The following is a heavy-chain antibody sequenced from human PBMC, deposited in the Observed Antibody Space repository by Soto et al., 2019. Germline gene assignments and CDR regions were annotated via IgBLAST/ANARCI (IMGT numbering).Heavy chain of an antibody. Sequence: QVQLVESGGGVVYPGRSLRLSCTASGFSFSSYGIHWVRQAPGKGLEWVAVISYHGVNKYYADSVNGRFTISRDNSKNTVFLQMNSLRVEDTAVYYCGKYSDYGDHRDWFDPWGQGTLVTVSS. J-gene: IGHJ5*02. D-gene: IGHD4-17*01. V-gene: IGHV3-30*18. CDR2: ISYHGVNK. CDR1: GFSFSSYG. CDR3: GKYSDYGDHRDWFDP.